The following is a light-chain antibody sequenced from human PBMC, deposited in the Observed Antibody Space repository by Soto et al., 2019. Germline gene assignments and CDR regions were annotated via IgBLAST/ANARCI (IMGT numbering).Light chain of an antibody. CDR2: DAS. V-gene: IGKV3-20*01. J-gene: IGKJ1*01. CDR1: QSVSTY. Sequence: EIVLTQSPGTLSLSPGERATLSCRASQSVSTYLAWYQLKPGQAPRLLIYDASSRATGIPDRFSGSGSGTDFTLTISRLEPEDFAVYYCQQYGSIPWTFGQGTKVDIK. CDR3: QQYGSIPWT.